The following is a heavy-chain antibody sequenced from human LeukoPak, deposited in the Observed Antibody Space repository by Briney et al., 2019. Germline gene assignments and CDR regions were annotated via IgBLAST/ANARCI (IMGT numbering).Heavy chain of an antibody. V-gene: IGHV4-31*03. J-gene: IGHJ4*02. CDR1: GGSISSGGYF. Sequence: SSETLSLTCTVSGGSISSGGYFWSWIRQHPGKGLEWIGYIYYSGSTYYNPSLKSRVTISVDTSKNQFSLKLNSVTAADTAVYYCARELRLTTAYYFDYWGQGTLVTVSS. D-gene: IGHD4-11*01. CDR2: IYYSGST. CDR3: ARELRLTTAYYFDY.